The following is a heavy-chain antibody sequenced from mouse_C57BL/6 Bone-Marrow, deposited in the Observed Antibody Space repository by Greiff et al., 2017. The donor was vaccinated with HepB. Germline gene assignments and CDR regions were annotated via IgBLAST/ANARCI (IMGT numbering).Heavy chain of an antibody. V-gene: IGHV5-4*01. CDR2: ISDGGSYT. D-gene: IGHD2-2*01. J-gene: IGHJ4*01. Sequence: EVQGVESGGGLVKPGGSLKLSCAASGFTFSSYAMSWVRQTPEKRLEWVATISDGGSYTYYPDNVKGRFTISRDNAKNNLYLQMSHLKSEDTAMYYCARGDGYDYYAMDYWGQETSVTVSS. CDR3: ARGDGYDYYAMDY. CDR1: GFTFSSYA.